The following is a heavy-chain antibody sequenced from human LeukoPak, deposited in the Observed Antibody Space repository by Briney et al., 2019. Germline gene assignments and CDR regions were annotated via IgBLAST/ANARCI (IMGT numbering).Heavy chain of an antibody. J-gene: IGHJ4*02. CDR2: ISAYNGNT. D-gene: IGHD2-15*01. V-gene: IGHV1-18*01. CDR3: AKWGCSGVNCYPFAY. CDR1: GYTFTSYG. Sequence: GASVKVSCKASGYTFTSYGISWVRQAPGQGLEWMGWISAYNGNTNYAQKLQGRVTMTTDTSTSTAYMELRSLRAEDTAVYYCAKWGCSGVNCYPFAYWGQGTLVTVSS.